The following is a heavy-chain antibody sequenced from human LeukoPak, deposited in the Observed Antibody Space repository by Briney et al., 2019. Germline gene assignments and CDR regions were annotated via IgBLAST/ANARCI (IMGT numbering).Heavy chain of an antibody. V-gene: IGHV3-11*01. CDR1: GFTFSDYA. Sequence: GRSLSLSCAASGFTFSDYAMSWIRQAPGQGLEWVSYISRSGDTIDYADSVKGRFSISRDNAKNSLYLQMNSLRAEDTAVYYCAGYHWNSGVVYWGQGTLVTVSS. J-gene: IGHJ4*02. CDR3: AGYHWNSGVVY. CDR2: ISRSGDTI. D-gene: IGHD1-7*01.